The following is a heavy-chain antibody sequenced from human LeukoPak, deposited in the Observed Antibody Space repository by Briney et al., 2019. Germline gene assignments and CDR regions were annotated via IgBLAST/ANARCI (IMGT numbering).Heavy chain of an antibody. V-gene: IGHV4-34*01. CDR3: ARGRRVRGVPYYYMDV. Sequence: SETLSLTCAVYGVSFSGYYWSWIPQPPGKGLEWIGEIIHSGSTNYNPSLKSRATISVDTSKNQSSLKLSSVTAADTAVYYCARGRRVRGVPYYYMDVWGKGTTVTVSS. CDR1: GVSFSGYY. J-gene: IGHJ6*03. D-gene: IGHD3-10*01. CDR2: IIHSGST.